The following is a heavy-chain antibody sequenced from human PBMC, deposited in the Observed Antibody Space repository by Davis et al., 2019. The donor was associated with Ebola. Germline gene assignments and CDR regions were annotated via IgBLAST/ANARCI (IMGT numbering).Heavy chain of an antibody. CDR2: INHSGST. V-gene: IGHV4-34*01. J-gene: IGHJ4*02. CDR1: GGSFSGYY. Sequence: MPSETLSLTCAVYGGSFSGYYWSWIRQPPGKGLEWIGEINHSGSTNYNPSLKSRVTISVDTSKNQFSLKLSSVTAADTAVYYCAGGLRELLIYWGQGTLVTVSS. D-gene: IGHD1-26*01. CDR3: AGGLRELLIY.